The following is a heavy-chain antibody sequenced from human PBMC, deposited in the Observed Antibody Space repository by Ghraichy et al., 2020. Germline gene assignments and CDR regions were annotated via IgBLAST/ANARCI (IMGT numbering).Heavy chain of an antibody. J-gene: IGHJ6*02. D-gene: IGHD4-23*01. CDR2: ITGSSRTK. CDR1: GFTFNAYS. CDR3: ARGSTVVRFYYYDGLDV. V-gene: IGHV3-48*02. Sequence: GGSLRLSCVGSGFTFNAYSMNWVRQSPGKGLEWVSYITGSSRTKSYADSVKGRFTISRDNARNSLFLQMNSLRDDDTAVYYCARGSTVVRFYYYDGLDVWGQGTTVTVSS.